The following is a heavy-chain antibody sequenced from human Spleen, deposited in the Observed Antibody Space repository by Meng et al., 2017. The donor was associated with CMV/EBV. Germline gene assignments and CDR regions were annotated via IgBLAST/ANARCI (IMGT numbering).Heavy chain of an antibody. J-gene: IGHJ4*02. CDR3: ARDRRWLRPDMGRFDY. CDR1: GGTFSSYA. V-gene: IGHV1-69*12. D-gene: IGHD5-12*01. CDR2: IIPIFGTA. Sequence: QAQVVQSGAEVEKTGSGVKVTWKASGGTFSSYAISWVRQAPGQGLEWMGGIIPIFGTANYAQKFQGRVTITADESTSTAYMELSRLRSDDTAVYYCARDRRWLRPDMGRFDYWGQGTLVTVSS.